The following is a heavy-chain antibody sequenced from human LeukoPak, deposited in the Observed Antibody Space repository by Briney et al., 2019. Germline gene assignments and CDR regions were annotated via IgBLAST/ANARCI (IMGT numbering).Heavy chain of an antibody. V-gene: IGHV3-15*01. CDR1: GFTFSNAW. D-gene: IGHD5-12*01. CDR2: IKSKTDGGTT. Sequence: GGSLRLSCAASGFTFSNAWMSWVRQAPGKGLEWVGRIKSKTDGGTTDYAAHVKGRFTISRDDSKNTLYLQMNSLKTEDTAVYYCTTDFEDGGYSGYDLFDYWGQGTLVTVSS. CDR3: TTDFEDGGYSGYDLFDY. J-gene: IGHJ4*02.